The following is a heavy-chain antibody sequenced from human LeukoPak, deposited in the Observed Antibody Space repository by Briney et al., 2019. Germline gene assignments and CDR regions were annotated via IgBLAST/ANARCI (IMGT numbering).Heavy chain of an antibody. D-gene: IGHD5-12*01. CDR1: GFTFSSYA. CDR2: ISGNGYST. J-gene: IGHJ4*02. V-gene: IGHV3-23*01. CDR3: VTARERRGYTGYDWNYFDH. Sequence: GGSLRLSCAASGFTFSSYAMSWIRQAPGKGLEWVSSISGNGYSTYYAESVKGRFTVSRDNSKNTLYLQMSSLRVEDTAVYFCVTARERRGYTGYDWNYFDHWGQGSLVTVSS.